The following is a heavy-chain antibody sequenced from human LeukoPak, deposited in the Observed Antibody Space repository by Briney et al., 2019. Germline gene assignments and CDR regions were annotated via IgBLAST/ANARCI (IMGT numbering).Heavy chain of an antibody. CDR1: GFTFSSYS. CDR3: AVYCSSTSCYRDFDY. CDR2: ISSNSSYI. J-gene: IGHJ4*02. D-gene: IGHD2-2*02. Sequence: GGSLRLSCAASGFTFSSYSMNWVRQAPGKGLEWVSSISSNSSYIYYADSVKGRFTISRDNAKNSLYLQMNSLRAEDTAVYYCAVYCSSTSCYRDFDYWGQGTLVTVSS. V-gene: IGHV3-21*01.